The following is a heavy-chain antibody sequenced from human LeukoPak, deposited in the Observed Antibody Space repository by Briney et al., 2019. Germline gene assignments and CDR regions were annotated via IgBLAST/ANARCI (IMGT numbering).Heavy chain of an antibody. CDR1: GGSISSSSYY. CDR3: ASPDYGGNSGYFDN. J-gene: IGHJ4*02. CDR2: ISSTEST. Sequence: KASETLSLTCTVSGGSISSSSYYWGWIRQPPGKGLEWIGSISSTESTYYNPSLKSRVTISVDTSKNQFSLKLSSVTAADTAVYYCASPDYGGNSGYFDNWGQGTLVTVSS. D-gene: IGHD4-17*01. V-gene: IGHV4-39*01.